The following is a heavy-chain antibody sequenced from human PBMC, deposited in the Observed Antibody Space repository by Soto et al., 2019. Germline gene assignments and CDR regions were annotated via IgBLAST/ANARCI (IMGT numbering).Heavy chain of an antibody. CDR3: ARTTNWNSGEYFQY. V-gene: IGHV1-46*01. CDR2: INPSGGTT. D-gene: IGHD3-10*01. Sequence: QVQLVQSGAEVKKPGASVKVSCKASGYTFTSYYMHWVRQAPGQGLEWIGIINPSGGTTSYAQKFQGRVTMTRDTYTSTVYMELSRLRSEDTAVYYCARTTNWNSGEYFQYWGQGTLVTVSS. CDR1: GYTFTSYY. J-gene: IGHJ1*01.